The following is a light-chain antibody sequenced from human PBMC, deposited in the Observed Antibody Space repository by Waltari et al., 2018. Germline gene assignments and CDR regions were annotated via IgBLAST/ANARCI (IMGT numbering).Light chain of an antibody. Sequence: QSVLTQPPSASGTPGQGVTISGGGSGSNVETHNGYWYHTLPGTTPKLLINNDDQRPSGVPDRFSGSKSGTSASLAISGLRSEDDADYYCAAWDASLGGYLFGTGTKVTVL. CDR2: NDD. CDR3: AAWDASLGGYL. V-gene: IGLV1-47*02. CDR1: GSNVETHN. J-gene: IGLJ1*01.